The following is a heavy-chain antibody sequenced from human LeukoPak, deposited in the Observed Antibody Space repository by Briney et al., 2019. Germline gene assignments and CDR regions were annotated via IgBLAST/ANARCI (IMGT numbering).Heavy chain of an antibody. J-gene: IGHJ4*02. CDR3: AREFYSSGWETYYFDY. Sequence: KASETLSLTCTVSGGSISSGSYYWSWIRQPAGKGLEWIGRIYTSGSTNYNPSLKSRATISVDTSKNQFSLELSSVTAADTAVYYCAREFYSSGWETYYFDYWGQGTLVTVSS. V-gene: IGHV4-61*02. CDR1: GGSISSGSYY. D-gene: IGHD6-19*01. CDR2: IYTSGST.